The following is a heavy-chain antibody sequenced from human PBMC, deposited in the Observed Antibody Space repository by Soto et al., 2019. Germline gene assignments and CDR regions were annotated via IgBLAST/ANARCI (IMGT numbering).Heavy chain of an antibody. CDR1: GYTFSNFW. V-gene: IGHV5-51*01. Sequence: GESLKISCQCSGYTFSNFWIGWVRQLPGQGLEWMGIIYPGDHETRYSPSFLGKVTISAEKSINTAYLQWSSLEASDSAFYFCARSPRSSPYFDGWGQGALVTV. CDR2: IYPGDHET. J-gene: IGHJ4*02. D-gene: IGHD6-13*01. CDR3: ARSPRSSPYFDG.